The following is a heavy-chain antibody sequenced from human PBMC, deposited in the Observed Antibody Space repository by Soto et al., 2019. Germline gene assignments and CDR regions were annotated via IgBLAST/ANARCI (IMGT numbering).Heavy chain of an antibody. CDR3: ARDSDSSGWTNWYFDL. V-gene: IGHV3-33*01. J-gene: IGHJ2*01. CDR1: GFTFSSYG. D-gene: IGHD6-19*01. CDR2: IWYDGSNK. Sequence: QVQLVEFGGGVVQPGRSLRLSCAASGFTFSSYGMHWVRQAPGKGLEWVAVIWYDGSNKYYADSVKGRFTISRDNSKNTLYLQMNSLRAEDTAVYYCARDSDSSGWTNWYFDLWGRGTLVTVSS.